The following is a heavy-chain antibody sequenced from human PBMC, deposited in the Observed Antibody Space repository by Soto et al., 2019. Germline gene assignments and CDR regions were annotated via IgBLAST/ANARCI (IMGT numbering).Heavy chain of an antibody. CDR3: TTDDPINRD. V-gene: IGHV3-15*01. CDR1: GFTFSNAW. Sequence: EVQLVESGGGLVQAGESLRVSCAASGFTFSNAWMSWVRQAPGKGLEWVGRIKSKTNGGTTDYAAPVKGRFSISRDDSKNTLYLPMNSLKTEDTAVYYCTTDDPINRDWGQGTLVTVSS. CDR2: IKSKTNGGTT. J-gene: IGHJ4*02.